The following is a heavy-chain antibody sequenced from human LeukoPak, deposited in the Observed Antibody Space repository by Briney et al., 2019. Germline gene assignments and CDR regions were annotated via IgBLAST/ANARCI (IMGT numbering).Heavy chain of an antibody. J-gene: IGHJ5*02. V-gene: IGHV1-8*02. CDR2: MNPNSGNT. CDR1: GGTFSSYA. Sequence: ASVKVSCKASGGTFSSYAINWVRQATGQGLEWMGWMNPNSGNTGYAQKFQGRVTMTRNTSISTAYMELSSLRSEDTAVYYCARYNLDRRYNWFDPWGQGTLVTVSS. CDR3: ARYNLDRRYNWFDP. D-gene: IGHD1-1*01.